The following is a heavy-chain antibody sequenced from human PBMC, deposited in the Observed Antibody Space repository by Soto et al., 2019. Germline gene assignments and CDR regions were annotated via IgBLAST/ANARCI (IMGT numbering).Heavy chain of an antibody. CDR1: GGTFSSYA. Sequence: SVKVSCKASGGTFSSYAISWVRQAPGQGLEWMGGIIPIFGTANYAQKFQGRVTITADESTSTAYMELSSLRSEDTAVYYCARASVVVTAIYYFDYWGQGTLVTVSS. V-gene: IGHV1-69*13. J-gene: IGHJ4*02. CDR2: IIPIFGTA. D-gene: IGHD2-21*02. CDR3: ARASVVVTAIYYFDY.